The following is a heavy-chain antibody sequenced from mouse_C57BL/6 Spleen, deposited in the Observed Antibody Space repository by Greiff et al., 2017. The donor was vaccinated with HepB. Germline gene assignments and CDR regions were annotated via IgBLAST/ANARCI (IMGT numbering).Heavy chain of an antibody. CDR3: ARDETYYSNYALAY. J-gene: IGHJ3*01. Sequence: EVQRVESGGGLVKPGGSLKLSCAASGFTFSSYAMSWVRQTPEKRLEWVATISDGGSYTYYPDNVKGRFTISRDNAKNNLYLQMSHLKSEDTAMYYCARDETYYSNYALAYWGQGTLVTVSA. D-gene: IGHD2-5*01. CDR1: GFTFSSYA. CDR2: ISDGGSYT. V-gene: IGHV5-4*01.